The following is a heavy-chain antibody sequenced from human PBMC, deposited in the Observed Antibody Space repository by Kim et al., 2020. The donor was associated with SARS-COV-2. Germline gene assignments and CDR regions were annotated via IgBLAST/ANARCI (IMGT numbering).Heavy chain of an antibody. V-gene: IGHV5-51*01. CDR1: GYSFTSYW. CDR2: IYPGDSDT. J-gene: IGHJ6*02. Sequence: GESLKISCKGSGYSFTSYWIGWVRQMPGKGLEWMGIIYPGDSDTRYSPSFQGQVTISADKSISTAYLQWSSLKASDTAMYYCARGLTYSSSYYYGMDVWGQGTTVTVSS. D-gene: IGHD6-13*01. CDR3: ARGLTYSSSYYYGMDV.